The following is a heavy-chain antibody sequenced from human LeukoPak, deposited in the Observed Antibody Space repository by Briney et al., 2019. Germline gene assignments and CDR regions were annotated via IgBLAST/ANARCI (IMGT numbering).Heavy chain of an antibody. J-gene: IGHJ4*02. Sequence: GGSLRLSCAASGFTFSSYGMHWVHQAPGKGLEWVAFIRYDGSNKYYADSVKGRFTISRDNSKNTLYLQMNSLRAEDTAVYFCARRSGVAVAGAFDYWGQGTLVTVSS. CDR1: GFTFSSYG. V-gene: IGHV3-30*02. D-gene: IGHD6-19*01. CDR2: IRYDGSNK. CDR3: ARRSGVAVAGAFDY.